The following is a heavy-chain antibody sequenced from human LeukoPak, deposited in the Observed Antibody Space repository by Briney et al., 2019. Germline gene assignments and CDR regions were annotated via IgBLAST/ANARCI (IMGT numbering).Heavy chain of an antibody. D-gene: IGHD2-15*01. CDR3: ARQEYCSGASCYTWFDP. J-gene: IGHJ5*02. CDR2: NYPGDSDT. V-gene: IGHV5-51*01. Sequence: GESLKISCKGSGYSFTSYWIGWVRQMPGKGLEWMGINYPGDSDTRYSPSFQGQVTISADKSISTAYLQWSSLKASDTAMYYCARQEYCSGASCYTWFDPWGQGTLVTVSS. CDR1: GYSFTSYW.